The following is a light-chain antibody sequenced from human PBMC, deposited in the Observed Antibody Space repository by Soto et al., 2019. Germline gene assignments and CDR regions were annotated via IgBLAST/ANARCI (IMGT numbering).Light chain of an antibody. CDR2: HAS. Sequence: DIQMTQSPSTLCASIGDTVTVACRASQGISNWLAWYQQKPGKAPKLLIFHASSLESGVPSRFSGSGSGTEFTLTISSLQSDDFATYYCQQYRSYPTFGQGTKVDIK. CDR3: QQYRSYPT. CDR1: QGISNW. V-gene: IGKV1-5*01. J-gene: IGKJ1*01.